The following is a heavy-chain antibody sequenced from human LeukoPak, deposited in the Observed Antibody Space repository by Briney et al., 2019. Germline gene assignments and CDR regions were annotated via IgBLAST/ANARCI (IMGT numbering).Heavy chain of an antibody. CDR2: ISGSGGST. Sequence: GGSLRLSCAASGFTFSGYAMSWVRQAPGKGLEWVSAISGSGGSTYYADSVKGRFTISRDNSKNTLYLQMNSLRAEDTAVYYCAKDWSGRGYSYGILDYWGQGTLVTVSS. CDR3: AKDWSGRGYSYGILDY. J-gene: IGHJ4*02. D-gene: IGHD5-18*01. V-gene: IGHV3-23*01. CDR1: GFTFSGYA.